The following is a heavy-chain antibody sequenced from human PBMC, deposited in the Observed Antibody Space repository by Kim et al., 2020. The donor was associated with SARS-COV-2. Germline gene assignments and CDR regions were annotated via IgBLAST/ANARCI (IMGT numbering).Heavy chain of an antibody. D-gene: IGHD5-18*01. CDR3: AREVDTAMGFSDAFDI. J-gene: IGHJ3*02. Sequence: GGSLRLSCAASGFTFSSYATHWVRQAPGKGLEWVAVISYDGSNKYYADSVKGRFTISRDNSKNTLYLQMNSLRAEDTAVYYCAREVDTAMGFSDAFDIWGQGTMVTVSS. V-gene: IGHV3-30-3*01. CDR1: GFTFSSYA. CDR2: ISYDGSNK.